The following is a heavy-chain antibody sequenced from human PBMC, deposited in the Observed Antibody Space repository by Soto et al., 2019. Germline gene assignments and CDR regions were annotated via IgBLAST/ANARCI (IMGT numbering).Heavy chain of an antibody. CDR3: AHRRYGAAAGIY. CDR1: GFSLSSSGVG. V-gene: IGHV2-5*02. D-gene: IGHD6-13*01. Sequence: QITLKESGPTLVKPTQTLTLTCTFSGFSLSSSGVGVGWIRQPPGKALEWLALIYWDDDKRYSPSLKSRLTITKDTSKNQVVLTMTNMDPVDTATYYCAHRRYGAAAGIYWGQGTLVTVSS. CDR2: IYWDDDK. J-gene: IGHJ4*02.